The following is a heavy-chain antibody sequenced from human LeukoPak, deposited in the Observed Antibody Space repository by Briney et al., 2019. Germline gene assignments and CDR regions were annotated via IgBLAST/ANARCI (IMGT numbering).Heavy chain of an antibody. Sequence: GGSLRLSCAASGFTFDDYTMHWVRQAPGKGLEWVSLINWDGGSTYYADSVKGRFTISRDNSKNSPYLQMNSLRTEDTALYFCAKDSSSSFFDYWGQGTLVTVSS. D-gene: IGHD6-13*01. CDR1: GFTFDDYT. V-gene: IGHV3-43*01. J-gene: IGHJ4*02. CDR3: AKDSSSSFFDY. CDR2: INWDGGST.